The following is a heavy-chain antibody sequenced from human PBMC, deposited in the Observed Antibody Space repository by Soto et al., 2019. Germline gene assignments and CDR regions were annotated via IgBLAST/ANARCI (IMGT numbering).Heavy chain of an antibody. CDR3: ARGPRNWGVDY. D-gene: IGHD7-27*01. CDR1: GYTFTSYE. CDR2: MNPNNGNT. V-gene: IGHV1-8*01. J-gene: IGHJ4*02. Sequence: SVKVSYKAAGYTFTSYEINWVRQATGQDFEWMGWMNPNNGNTAYAQKFQGRVTMTRDTSKSTAFMELSSLTSEDTAVYYCARGPRNWGVDYWGQGTLVTVSS.